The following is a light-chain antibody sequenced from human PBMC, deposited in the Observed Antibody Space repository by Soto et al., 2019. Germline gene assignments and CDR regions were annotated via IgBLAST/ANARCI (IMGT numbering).Light chain of an antibody. CDR1: QGVSSN. CDR2: GAS. Sequence: EIVMTQSPATLSVSPGERSTLSCMASQGVSSNLAWYQQKPGQSPRLLIYGASTRATGIPARFSGSGSGTEFTLTISSLQSEDFAVYYCQQYNNWPKMFGQGTKVDI. CDR3: QQYNNWPKM. J-gene: IGKJ1*01. V-gene: IGKV3-15*01.